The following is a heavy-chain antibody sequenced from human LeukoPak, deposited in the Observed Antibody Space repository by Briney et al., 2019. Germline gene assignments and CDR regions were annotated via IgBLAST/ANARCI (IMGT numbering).Heavy chain of an antibody. J-gene: IGHJ4*01. V-gene: IGHV4-4*07. D-gene: IGHD6-13*01. CDR1: GGSISSYY. CDR3: AREGTGYSSSWSFSYYFDY. Sequence: NASETLSLTCTVSGGSISSYYWSWIRQPAGKGLEWIGRIYTSGSTNYNPSLKSRVTMSVDTSKNQFSLKLSSVTAADTAVYYCAREGTGYSSSWSFSYYFDYWGQGTLVTVSS. CDR2: IYTSGST.